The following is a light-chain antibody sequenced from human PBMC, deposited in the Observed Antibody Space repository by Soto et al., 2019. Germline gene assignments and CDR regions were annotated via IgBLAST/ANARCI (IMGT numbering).Light chain of an antibody. V-gene: IGKV3-15*01. CDR3: QHYNNWPPWT. J-gene: IGKJ1*01. CDR2: GAS. CDR1: QSVSRN. Sequence: EIVMTQSPATLSVSPGERATLSCRASQSVSRNLAWYQQKPGQAPRLLIYGASTRATGIAARFSGRGSGTEFTLTISSLQSEDFAVYYCQHYNNWPPWTFGQGNKVEIK.